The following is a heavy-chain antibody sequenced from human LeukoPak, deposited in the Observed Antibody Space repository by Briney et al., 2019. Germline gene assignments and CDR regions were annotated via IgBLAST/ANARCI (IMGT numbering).Heavy chain of an antibody. CDR3: ARWSWRSTLDY. J-gene: IGHJ4*02. CDR2: INHSGST. Sequence: KPSETLSLTCAVYGGSFSGYYWSWIPQPPGKGLEWIGEINHSGSTNYNPSLKSRVTISVDTSKNQFSLKLSSVTAADTAVYYCARWSWRSTLDYWGQGTLVTVSS. CDR1: GGSFSGYY. D-gene: IGHD2-2*01. V-gene: IGHV4-34*01.